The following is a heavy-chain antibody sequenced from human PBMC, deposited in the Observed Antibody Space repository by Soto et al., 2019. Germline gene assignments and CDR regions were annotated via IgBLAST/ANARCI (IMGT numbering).Heavy chain of an antibody. D-gene: IGHD6-6*01. CDR3: ARDSELVPPSYYYYGMDV. Sequence: VGSLRLSCAASGFTFSSYSMNWVRQAPGKGLEWVSSISSSSSYIYYADSVKGRFTISRDNAKNSLYLQMNSLRAEDTAVYYCARDSELVPPSYYYYGMDVWGQGTTVTVSS. CDR1: GFTFSSYS. J-gene: IGHJ6*02. V-gene: IGHV3-21*01. CDR2: ISSSSSYI.